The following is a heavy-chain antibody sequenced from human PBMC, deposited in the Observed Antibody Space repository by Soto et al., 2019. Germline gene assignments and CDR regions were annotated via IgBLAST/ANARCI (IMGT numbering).Heavy chain of an antibody. CDR1: GYTFTSYG. V-gene: IGHV1-18*01. J-gene: IGHJ6*02. CDR3: ARRGTIFGVVIPYYGMDV. Sequence: ASVKVSCKASGYTFTSYGISWVRQAPGQGLEWMGWISAYNGNTNYAQKLQGRVTMTTDTSTSTAYMELRSLRSDDTAVYYCARRGTIFGVVIPYYGMDVWGQGTTVTAP. CDR2: ISAYNGNT. D-gene: IGHD3-3*01.